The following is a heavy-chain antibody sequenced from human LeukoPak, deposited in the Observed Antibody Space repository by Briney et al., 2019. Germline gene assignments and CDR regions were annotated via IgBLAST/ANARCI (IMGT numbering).Heavy chain of an antibody. CDR3: ATLVVAASWVQNDY. V-gene: IGHV4-59*01. CDR2: IYYCGST. D-gene: IGHD2-15*01. CDR1: GGSISSYY. Sequence: SETLSLTCTVSGGSISSYYWTWIRQPPGKGLEWIGYIYYCGSTNYNPSLKSRVTISVDTSKNQFSLKLSSVTAADTAVYYCATLVVAASWVQNDYWGQGTLVTVSS. J-gene: IGHJ4*02.